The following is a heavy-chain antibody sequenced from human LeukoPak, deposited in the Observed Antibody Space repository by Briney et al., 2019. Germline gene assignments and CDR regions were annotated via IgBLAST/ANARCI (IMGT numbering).Heavy chain of an antibody. CDR1: GSTFDDYA. CDR2: ISWNSGSI. D-gene: IGHD6-13*01. J-gene: IGHJ3*02. CDR3: AKDKTRSSWYVDAFDI. Sequence: GGSLRLSCAASGSTFDDYAMHWVRHAPGKGVEGVSGISWNSGSIVCGDCVKGRFTISRYNANNSLYLQMNILRPEDMALYYCAKDKTRSSWYVDAFDIWGQGTMVTVSS. V-gene: IGHV3-9*03.